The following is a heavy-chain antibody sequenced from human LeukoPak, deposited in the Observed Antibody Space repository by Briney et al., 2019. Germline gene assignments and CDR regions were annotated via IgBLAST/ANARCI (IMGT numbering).Heavy chain of an antibody. CDR1: GDSFTSTDDF. Sequence: SETLSLTCTVSGDSFTSTDDFWGWIRQPPGKGLEWIGSINYSGKTYYNPSLKSRVMISVDTSKNQVSLRLSSVTAADTAVYYCARSSYSSGRYGGLDVWGQGTTVTVSS. CDR3: ARSSYSSGRYGGLDV. D-gene: IGHD3-22*01. CDR2: INYSGKT. V-gene: IGHV4-39*01. J-gene: IGHJ6*02.